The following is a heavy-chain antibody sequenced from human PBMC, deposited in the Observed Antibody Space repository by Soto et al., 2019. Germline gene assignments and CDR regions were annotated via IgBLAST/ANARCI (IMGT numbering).Heavy chain of an antibody. V-gene: IGHV3-13*01. CDR3: ARGGSVGYRYPYGLDV. Sequence: EVQLVESGGGLVQPGGSLRLSCAASGFSFSNYDMHWFRQATGKGLEWVSAIGIAGNTYYADSVKGRLTISRENDKNSLYLQMNSLRAEDTAVYYCARGGSVGYRYPYGLDVWGQGTTVTVSS. J-gene: IGHJ6*02. D-gene: IGHD5-18*01. CDR1: GFSFSNYD. CDR2: IGIAGNT.